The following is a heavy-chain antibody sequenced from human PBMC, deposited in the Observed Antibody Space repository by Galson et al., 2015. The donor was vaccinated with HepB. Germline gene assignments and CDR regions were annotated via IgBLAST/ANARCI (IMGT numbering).Heavy chain of an antibody. J-gene: IGHJ4*02. CDR1: GFMFSNSG. D-gene: IGHD4-11*01. V-gene: IGHV3-30*02. CDR2: IRYNARNI. Sequence: SLRLSCAASGFMFSNSGMHWVRQAPGKGLEWVAYIRYNARNIFYTDSVKGRFTISRDNFKNTVSLQMTSLRPEDTAVYYCAKDSKRRLKLFQYYFDSWGPGTLVTVSS. CDR3: AKDSKRRLKLFQYYFDS.